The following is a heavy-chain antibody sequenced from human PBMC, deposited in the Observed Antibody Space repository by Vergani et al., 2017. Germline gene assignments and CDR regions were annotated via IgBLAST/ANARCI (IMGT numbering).Heavy chain of an antibody. CDR1: GYTFTSYY. D-gene: IGHD2-2*01. CDR2: INPSGGSK. J-gene: IGHJ5*02. CDR3: AGDSRYCSSTSCYVGRDWFDP. Sequence: QVQLVQSGAEVKKPGASVKVSCKASGYTFTSYYMHWVRQAPGQGLEWMGIINPSGGSKSYAQKFRGRVTMTRDTSTSTVYMELSSLRSEDTAVYYCAGDSRYCSSTSCYVGRDWFDPWGQGTLVTVSS. V-gene: IGHV1-46*01.